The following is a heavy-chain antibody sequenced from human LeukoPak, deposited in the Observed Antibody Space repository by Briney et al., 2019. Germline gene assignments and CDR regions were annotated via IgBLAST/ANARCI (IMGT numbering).Heavy chain of an antibody. CDR2: ISAYNGNT. J-gene: IGHJ6*02. CDR3: ARDAYLNDFWSGYRPNYYYGMDV. Sequence: ASVKVSCKASGYTFTSYGISWVRQAPGQGLEWMGWISAYNGNTNYAQKLQGRVTMTTDTSTSTAYMELRSLRSDDTAVYYCARDAYLNDFWSGYRPNYYYGMDVWGQGTTVTVS. D-gene: IGHD3-3*01. CDR1: GYTFTSYG. V-gene: IGHV1-18*01.